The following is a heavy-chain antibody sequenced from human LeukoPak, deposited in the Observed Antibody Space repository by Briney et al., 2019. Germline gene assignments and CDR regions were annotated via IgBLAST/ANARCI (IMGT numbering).Heavy chain of an antibody. CDR2: INPSGGST. Sequence: ASVKVSCKASGYTFTSYYMHWVRQAPGQGLEWMGIINPSGGSTSYAQKFQGRVTMTRDTSTSTVYMELSSLRSEDTAVYYCARATLIYDYVWGSYRSYYFDYWGQGTLVTVSS. CDR1: GYTFTSYY. J-gene: IGHJ4*02. V-gene: IGHV1-46*01. CDR3: ARATLIYDYVWGSYRSYYFDY. D-gene: IGHD3-16*02.